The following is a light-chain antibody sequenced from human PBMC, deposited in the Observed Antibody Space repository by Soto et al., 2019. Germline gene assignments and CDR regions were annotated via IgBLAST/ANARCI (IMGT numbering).Light chain of an antibody. V-gene: IGLV1-51*01. J-gene: IGLJ2*01. CDR3: GTWDSSLNGVV. CDR1: SSNIENNY. Sequence: QSVLTQPPSVSAAPGQKVTISCSGSSSNIENNYVSWYQQLPGTAPKLLIYDNNKRPSEIPDRFSGSKSGTSATLGITGLQTGDEADYHCGTWDSSLNGVVFSGGTKLTVL. CDR2: DNN.